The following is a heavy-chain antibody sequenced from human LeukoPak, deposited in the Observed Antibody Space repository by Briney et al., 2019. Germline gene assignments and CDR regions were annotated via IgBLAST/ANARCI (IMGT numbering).Heavy chain of an antibody. CDR3: ARDQGPYYYDSSGSGFDP. Sequence: ASVKVSCKSSGYTSRTYGISWMRQAPGQGLEWMGWISFHNGNTNYAQKFHGRLTMTTDTSTSTAYMELRSLRSDDTGVYYCARDQGPYYYDSSGSGFDPWGQGTLVTVSS. D-gene: IGHD3-22*01. J-gene: IGHJ5*02. CDR1: GYTSRTYG. V-gene: IGHV1-18*01. CDR2: ISFHNGNT.